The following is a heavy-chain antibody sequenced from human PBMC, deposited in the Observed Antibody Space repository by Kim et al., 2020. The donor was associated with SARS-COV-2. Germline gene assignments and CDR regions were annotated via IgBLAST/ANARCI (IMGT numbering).Heavy chain of an antibody. D-gene: IGHD2-21*02. CDR2: ISGSGGST. Sequence: GGSLRLSCAASGFTFSSYAMSWVRQAPGKGLEWVSAISGSGGSTYYADSVKGRFTISRDNSKNTLYLQMNNLRAEDTAVYYCTASPRIVVVTAIQSRGQGTLVTVSS. CDR1: GFTFSSYA. CDR3: TASPRIVVVTAIQS. J-gene: IGHJ4*02. V-gene: IGHV3-23*01.